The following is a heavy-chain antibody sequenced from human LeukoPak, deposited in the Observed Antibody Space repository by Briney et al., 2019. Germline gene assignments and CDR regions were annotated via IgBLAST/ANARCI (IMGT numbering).Heavy chain of an antibody. CDR3: VKWGDYDILTGYYVPDF. D-gene: IGHD3-9*01. CDR2: ITGSGDTT. V-gene: IGHV3-23*01. J-gene: IGHJ4*02. Sequence: PGASLRLSCAASGFIFRNYAMSWVRQAPGKGLEWVSAITGSGDTTYYADSVKGRSTISRDNSKNALYVEMNTLRAEDTAVYYCVKWGDYDILTGYYVPDFWGQGTLVTVSS. CDR1: GFIFRNYA.